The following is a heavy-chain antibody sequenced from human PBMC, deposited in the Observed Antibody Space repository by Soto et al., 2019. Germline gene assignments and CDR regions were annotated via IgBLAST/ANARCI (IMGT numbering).Heavy chain of an antibody. D-gene: IGHD6-19*01. V-gene: IGHV3-9*01. Sequence: GGSLRLSCAASGFTFDDYAMHWVRQAPGKGLEWVSGISWNSGSIGYADSVKGRFTISRDNAKNSLYLQMNSLRAEDTALYYCAKSNRAVAALNDAFDIWGQGTMVTVSS. CDR1: GFTFDDYA. CDR3: AKSNRAVAALNDAFDI. CDR2: ISWNSGSI. J-gene: IGHJ3*02.